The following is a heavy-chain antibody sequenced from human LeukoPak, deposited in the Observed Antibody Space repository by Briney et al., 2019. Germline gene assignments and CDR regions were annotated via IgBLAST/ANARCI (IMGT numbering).Heavy chain of an antibody. CDR1: GYTFTGYY. D-gene: IGHD3-16*01. CDR2: INSNSGDT. J-gene: IGHJ4*02. CDR3: ARDVWGVGDPRLDY. V-gene: IGHV1-2*02. Sequence: ASVKVSCKASGYTFTGYYMHWVRQAPGQGLEWMGWINSNSGDTNFAQKFQGRVTMTRDTSISTAYMELSRLRSDDTAVFYCARDVWGVGDPRLDYWGQGTLVSVST.